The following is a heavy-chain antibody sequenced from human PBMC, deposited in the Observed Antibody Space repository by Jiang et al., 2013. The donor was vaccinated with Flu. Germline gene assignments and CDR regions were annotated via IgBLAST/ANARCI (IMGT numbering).Heavy chain of an antibody. V-gene: IGHV3-23*01. D-gene: IGHD2-15*01. Sequence: VQLLESGGGLLQPGGSLRLSCAASGFSFSSFAMSWVRQAPGKGLEWVSVISGRGDTTYYADSVRGRFTISRDSSKSTLYLQMNSLRVEDTAIYFCASSGYCGGGTCNWEWGFFDYWGQG. J-gene: IGHJ4*02. CDR1: GFSFSSFA. CDR2: ISGRGDTT. CDR3: ASSGYCGGGTCNWEWGFFDY.